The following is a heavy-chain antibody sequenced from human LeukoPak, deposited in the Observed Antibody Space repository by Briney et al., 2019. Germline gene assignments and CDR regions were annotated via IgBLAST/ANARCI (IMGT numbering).Heavy chain of an antibody. D-gene: IGHD2-2*01. J-gene: IGHJ3*02. V-gene: IGHV3-21*01. CDR2: ISSSSSYI. CDR3: ARDLAHCSSTSCYGDDAFDI. CDR1: GFTFSSYN. Sequence: GGSLRLSCAASGFTFSSYNMNWVRQAPGKGLEWVSSISSSSSYIYYADSVKGRFTISRDNAKNSLYLQMNSLRAEDTAVYYCARDLAHCSSTSCYGDDAFDIWGQGTMVTVSS.